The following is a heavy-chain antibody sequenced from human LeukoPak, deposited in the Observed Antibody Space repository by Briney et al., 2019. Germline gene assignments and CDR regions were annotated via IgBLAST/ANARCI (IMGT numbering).Heavy chain of an antibody. CDR2: IKLFGDEQ. CDR1: GFIFSHYW. J-gene: IGHJ5*02. V-gene: IGHV3-7*01. Sequence: GGSLRLSCAGSGFIFSHYWMSWLRQAPGKEPEWVANIKLFGDEQYYGDSVKGRLIISRDNAKNLLYLQMHSLRADDTAVYYCARALTKDHSGRWFDPWGQGTLVTVSS. CDR3: ARALTKDHSGRWFDP. D-gene: IGHD4-11*01.